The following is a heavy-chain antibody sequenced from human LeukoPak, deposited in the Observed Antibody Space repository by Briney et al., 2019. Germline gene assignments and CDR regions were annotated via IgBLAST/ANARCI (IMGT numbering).Heavy chain of an antibody. Sequence: ASVKVSCKASGNTLTSYYVHWVRQAPGQGLEWMGVIDPSGGRTWYAQKLQGRGTMTRDTSTVYMELSSLRSEDTAVYYCGREGGSLKYIDYWGQGTLVTVSS. CDR2: IDPSGGRT. V-gene: IGHV1-46*04. J-gene: IGHJ4*02. CDR3: GREGGSLKYIDY. D-gene: IGHD3-16*01. CDR1: GNTLTSYY.